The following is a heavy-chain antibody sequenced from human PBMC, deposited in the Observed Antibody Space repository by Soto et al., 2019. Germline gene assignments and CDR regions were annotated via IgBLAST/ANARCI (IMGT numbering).Heavy chain of an antibody. J-gene: IGHJ3*02. CDR1: GGSISSSAYF. D-gene: IGHD5-12*01. V-gene: IGHV4-39*01. CDR3: ARIYSGYDDAGAFDI. CDR2: IYYTGRT. Sequence: QLQVQESGPGLVKPSETLSLTCTVSGGSISSSAYFWGWIRQPPGKGLEWIGNIYYTGRTSYNPSLTSRITISIDTSKNRFSLKRSSVTAADTSVYFCARIYSGYDDAGAFDIWGQGTMVTVSS.